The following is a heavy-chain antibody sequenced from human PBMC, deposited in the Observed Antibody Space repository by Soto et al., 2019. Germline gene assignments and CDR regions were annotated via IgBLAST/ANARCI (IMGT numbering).Heavy chain of an antibody. Sequence: EVQLVESGGGVVQPGGSLRLSCEASGFTFSSYWMHWVRQGPGKGLVWVSRISSDGSSTNYADSVKGRFTISRDNAKNTLYLQTNSLRAEATAVYYCARCWYYYDSSSYVSGYAFDIWGHGTMVTVSS. V-gene: IGHV3-74*01. J-gene: IGHJ3*02. CDR2: ISSDGSST. CDR1: GFTFSSYW. CDR3: ARCWYYYDSSSYVSGYAFDI. D-gene: IGHD3-22*01.